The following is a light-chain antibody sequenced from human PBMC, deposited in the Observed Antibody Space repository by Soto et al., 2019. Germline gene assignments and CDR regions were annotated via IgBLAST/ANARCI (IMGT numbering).Light chain of an antibody. V-gene: IGKV1-5*03. CDR3: QQYAARSPWT. J-gene: IGKJ1*01. CDR2: KGS. CDR1: QSLPSTW. Sequence: DVQMTQSPSTLSACVGDKVTITCRASQSLPSTWLAWFQQRPGKAPNVLIYKGSALASGVSSRFSGSGSGTEFTLTISSLQPDDFATYFCQQYAARSPWTFGQGTRV.